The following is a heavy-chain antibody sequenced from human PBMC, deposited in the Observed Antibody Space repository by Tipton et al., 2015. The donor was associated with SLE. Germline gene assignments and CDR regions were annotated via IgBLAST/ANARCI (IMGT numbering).Heavy chain of an antibody. Sequence: TLSLTCTVSRGSISISHYYWGWVRQSPGKGLEWIGTIYYSGTTYYNPSLVDRVSISLDTSKNQFSLKLNSVTAADTAVYYCARSMPRGDSGYGWFDPWGQGTLVRVSS. D-gene: IGHD5-12*01. V-gene: IGHV4-39*07. CDR2: IYYSGTT. CDR1: RGSISISHYY. CDR3: ARSMPRGDSGYGWFDP. J-gene: IGHJ5*02.